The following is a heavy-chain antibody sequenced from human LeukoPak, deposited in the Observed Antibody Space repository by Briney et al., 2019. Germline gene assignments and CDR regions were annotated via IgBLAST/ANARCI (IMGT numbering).Heavy chain of an antibody. V-gene: IGHV4-59*04. D-gene: IGHD4-23*01. CDR3: ATSPGADYGGDHWFDP. J-gene: IGHJ5*02. CDR1: GGSISSYY. Sequence: SETLSLTCTVSGGSISSYYWSWIRQPPGKGLEWIGSISYGGSTHYNPSLKSRVTMSVDTSKNQFSLKLRSVTATDTAVYHCATSPGADYGGDHWFDPWGQGTLVTVSS. CDR2: ISYGGST.